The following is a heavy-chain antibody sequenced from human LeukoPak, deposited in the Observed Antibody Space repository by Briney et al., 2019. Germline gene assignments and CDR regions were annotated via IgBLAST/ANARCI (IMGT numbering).Heavy chain of an antibody. CDR3: ARARVPGELNY. CDR2: ISSSSSYI. Sequence: GGSLRLACAASGFPFSSYSMNWVRQAPGKGLEWVSSISSSSSYIYYADSVKGRFTISRDNAKNSLYLQMNSLRAEDTAVYYCARARVPGELNYWGQGTLVTVSS. CDR1: GFPFSSYS. D-gene: IGHD3-10*01. J-gene: IGHJ4*02. V-gene: IGHV3-21*06.